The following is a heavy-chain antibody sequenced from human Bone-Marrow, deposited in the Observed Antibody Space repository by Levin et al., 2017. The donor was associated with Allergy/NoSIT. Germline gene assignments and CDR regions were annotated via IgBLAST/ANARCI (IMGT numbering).Heavy chain of an antibody. V-gene: IGHV3-33*01. CDR3: ARDRAWGTNPFDF. D-gene: IGHD3-16*01. CDR1: GFTFSSHG. Sequence: GESLKISCAASGFTFSSHGMHWVRQVPGKGLEWLAVIWYDGSKVDYRDSVKGRFTISRDNRKNTLYLQMNSLRVEDTAVYYCARDRAWGTNPFDFWGHGTLVTVSS. CDR2: IWYDGSKV. J-gene: IGHJ4*01.